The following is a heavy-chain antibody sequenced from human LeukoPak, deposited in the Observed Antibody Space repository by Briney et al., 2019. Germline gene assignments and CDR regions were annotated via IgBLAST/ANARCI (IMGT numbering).Heavy chain of an antibody. V-gene: IGHV3-23*01. CDR2: ISGSGGST. CDR1: GFTFSSYA. Sequence: GGSLRLSXAASGFTFSSYAMNWVRQAPGKGLEWVSSISGSGGSTYYADSVKGRFTISRDNSKNTLYMQMNSLRAEDTAVYYCAKFRAVTPDYWGQGTLVTVSS. CDR3: AKFRAVTPDY. D-gene: IGHD4-17*01. J-gene: IGHJ4*02.